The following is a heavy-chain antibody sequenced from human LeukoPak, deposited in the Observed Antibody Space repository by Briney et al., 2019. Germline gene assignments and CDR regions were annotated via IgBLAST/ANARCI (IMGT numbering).Heavy chain of an antibody. V-gene: IGHV4-59*08. CDR2: IYSSGST. J-gene: IGHJ4*01. D-gene: IGHD3-22*01. Sequence: SSETLSLTCTVSGGSIKNYYWSWIRQPPGKGPEWIGYIYSSGSTNYNPSLKSRVTISVGTSKNQFSLRLSSVTAADTAVYFCARRYDTSGFYYFDYWGHGTLVTVSS. CDR3: ARRYDTSGFYYFDY. CDR1: GGSIKNYY.